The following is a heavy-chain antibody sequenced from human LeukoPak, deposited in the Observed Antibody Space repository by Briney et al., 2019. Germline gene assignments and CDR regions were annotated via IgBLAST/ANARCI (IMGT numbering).Heavy chain of an antibody. CDR2: IYYSGST. CDR3: ARTTSGWYEWDAFDI. CDR1: VGYISSYY. J-gene: IGHJ3*02. V-gene: IGHV4-59*08. D-gene: IGHD6-19*01. Sequence: SETLSLTCTVPVGYISSYYWSWIRRPPGKGLECIGYIYYSGSTYYNPSLKSRVTISVDTSKNQFSLKLSSVTAADTAVYYCARTTSGWYEWDAFDIWGQGTMVTVSS.